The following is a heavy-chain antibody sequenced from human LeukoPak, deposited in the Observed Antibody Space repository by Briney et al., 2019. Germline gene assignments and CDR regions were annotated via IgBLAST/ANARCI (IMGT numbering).Heavy chain of an antibody. Sequence: VASVEVSCKASGYTFTSYDINWVRQATGQGLEWMGWMNPNSGNTAYAQKFQGRVTMTRSTSISTAYMELSSLRSEDTAVYYCARGLDYYDSSGYKPIDYWGQGTLVTVSS. D-gene: IGHD3-22*01. CDR2: MNPNSGNT. V-gene: IGHV1-8*01. J-gene: IGHJ4*02. CDR3: ARGLDYYDSSGYKPIDY. CDR1: GYTFTSYD.